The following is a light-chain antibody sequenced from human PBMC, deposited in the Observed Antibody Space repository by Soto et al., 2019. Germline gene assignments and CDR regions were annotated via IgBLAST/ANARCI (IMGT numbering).Light chain of an antibody. CDR3: CSYAGSYTHYV. Sequence: QSALTQPRPVSGSPGQSITISCTGTSSDVGGYNYVSWYRQHPGKAPKLMIYDVSKRPSGVPDRFSGSKSGNTASLTISGLQAEDEADYYCCSYAGSYTHYVFGTGTKLPVL. CDR2: DVS. V-gene: IGLV2-11*01. J-gene: IGLJ1*01. CDR1: SSDVGGYNY.